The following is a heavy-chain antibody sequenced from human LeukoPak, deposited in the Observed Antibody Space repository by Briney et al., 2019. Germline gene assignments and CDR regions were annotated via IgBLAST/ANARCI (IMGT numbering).Heavy chain of an antibody. J-gene: IGHJ4*02. CDR3: ARHSGAVAPPWLDY. Sequence: GESLKISCKGSGYSFTSYWIGWVRQMPGKGLEWMGIIYPADSDTRYSPSFQGQVTISVDKSISTAYLQWSSLKASDSAMYYCARHSGAVAPPWLDYWGQGTLVTVSS. CDR1: GYSFTSYW. V-gene: IGHV5-51*01. CDR2: IYPADSDT. D-gene: IGHD6-19*01.